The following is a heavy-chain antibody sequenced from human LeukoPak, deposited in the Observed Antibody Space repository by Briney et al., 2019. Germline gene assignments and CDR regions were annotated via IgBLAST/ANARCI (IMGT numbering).Heavy chain of an antibody. J-gene: IGHJ5*02. CDR1: GYSISSGNY. CDR2: IYHTRST. CDR3: ARSDAYNRGWFYP. Sequence: SETLSLTCTVSGYSISSGNYWGWIRQPPGKGLEWIGNIYHTRSTYYNPSLKSRVTISVDTSKNYFSLNLTSVTAADTAVYYCARSDAYNRGWFYPWGQGTLLTLSS. D-gene: IGHD5-24*01. V-gene: IGHV4-38-2*02.